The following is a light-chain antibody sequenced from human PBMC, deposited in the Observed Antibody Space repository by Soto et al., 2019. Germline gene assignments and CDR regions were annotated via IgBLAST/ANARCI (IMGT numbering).Light chain of an antibody. J-gene: IGLJ1*01. CDR3: SSYTNNGATV. CDR1: NSDVGGYNY. CDR2: GVT. V-gene: IGLV2-14*01. Sequence: QSVLTQPASVSGSPGQSITIFCTGTNSDVGGYNYVFWYHQHPGKAPKLIIYGVTNRPSGVSDRFSGSKSGYTASLTISGLRAEDEADYYCSSYTNNGATVFGTGTKVTVL.